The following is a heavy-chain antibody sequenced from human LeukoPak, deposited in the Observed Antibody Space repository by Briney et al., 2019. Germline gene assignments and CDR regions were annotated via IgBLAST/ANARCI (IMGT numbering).Heavy chain of an antibody. D-gene: IGHD3-10*01. CDR1: GYTFTNYG. CDR2: ISAYNGNT. CDR3: AREESSQSGHYFDY. J-gene: IGHJ4*02. Sequence: ASVKVSCKASGYTFTNYGISWVRQAPGQGLEWMGWISAYNGNTNYAQKLQGRVTMTTDTSTSTAYMELRSLRSDDTAVYYCAREESSQSGHYFDYWGQGTLVTVSS. V-gene: IGHV1-18*01.